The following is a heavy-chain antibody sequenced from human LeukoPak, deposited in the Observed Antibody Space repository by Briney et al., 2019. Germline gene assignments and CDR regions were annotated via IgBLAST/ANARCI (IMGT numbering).Heavy chain of an antibody. CDR1: GFTFSSYA. D-gene: IGHD3-22*01. J-gene: IGHJ3*02. Sequence: PGGSLRLSCAASGFTFSSYAMSWVRQAPGKGLEWVSAISGSGGSTYYADSVKGRFTISRDNSKNTLYLQMNSLRAEDTAVYYCARQGSNHYDSSGYYHGAFDIWGQGTMVTVSS. CDR3: ARQGSNHYDSSGYYHGAFDI. CDR2: ISGSGGST. V-gene: IGHV3-23*01.